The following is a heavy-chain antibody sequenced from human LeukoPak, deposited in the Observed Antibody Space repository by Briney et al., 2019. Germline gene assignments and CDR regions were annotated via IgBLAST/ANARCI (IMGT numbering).Heavy chain of an antibody. CDR2: IYSGGST. Sequence: GGSLRLSCAASGFTVSCNYMSWVRQAPGKGLERVSVIYSGGSTYYADSVKGRFTISRDNSKNTLYLQMNSLRAEDTAVYYCARGTPSSGWYRVWAFDIWGQGTMVTVSS. V-gene: IGHV3-53*01. J-gene: IGHJ3*02. CDR3: ARGTPSSGWYRVWAFDI. D-gene: IGHD6-19*01. CDR1: GFTVSCNY.